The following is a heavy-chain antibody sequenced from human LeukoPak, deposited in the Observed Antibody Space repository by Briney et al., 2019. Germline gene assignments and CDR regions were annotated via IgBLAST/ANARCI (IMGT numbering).Heavy chain of an antibody. CDR1: GPPLRKYG. CDR3: ARGGPRGVANFDY. V-gene: IGHV3-33*01. J-gene: IGHJ4*02. CDR2: IWYDGSNT. D-gene: IGHD2-15*01. Sequence: SGGALKLSFGAAGPPLRKYGKHRVRQAPRKGLGWGAVIWYDGSNTYYADSVKGRFTISRDNYNDTLYLQMNSLRAEDTAMYYCARGGPRGVANFDYWGQGTLVTVSS.